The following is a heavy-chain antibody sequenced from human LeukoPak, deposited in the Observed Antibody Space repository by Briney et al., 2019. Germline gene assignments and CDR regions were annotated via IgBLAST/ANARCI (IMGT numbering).Heavy chain of an antibody. CDR1: GGSNSSSSYY. Sequence: TSETLSLTCTVSGGSNSSSSYYWGWIRQPPGKGLEWIGSIYYSGSTYYNPSLKSRVTISVDTSKNQFSLKLSSVTAADTAVYYCARGATTAGLRFDFWGQGTLVTVSS. J-gene: IGHJ4*02. D-gene: IGHD6-13*01. CDR2: IYYSGST. CDR3: ARGATTAGLRFDF. V-gene: IGHV4-39*01.